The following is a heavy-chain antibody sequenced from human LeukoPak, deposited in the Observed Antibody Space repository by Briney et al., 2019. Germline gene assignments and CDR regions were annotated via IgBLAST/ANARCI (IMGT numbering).Heavy chain of an antibody. Sequence: PGGSLRLSCAASGFTFSNYWMSWVRQAPGKGLEWVSSISTMSNYIFYGDSVKGRFTISRDNAKNSVYLQMNSLRPDDTAVYYCSRDRLGGLDLWGQGTLVTVSS. CDR3: SRDRLGGLDL. CDR2: ISTMSNYI. V-gene: IGHV3-21*06. CDR1: GFTFSNYW. D-gene: IGHD5-12*01. J-gene: IGHJ5*02.